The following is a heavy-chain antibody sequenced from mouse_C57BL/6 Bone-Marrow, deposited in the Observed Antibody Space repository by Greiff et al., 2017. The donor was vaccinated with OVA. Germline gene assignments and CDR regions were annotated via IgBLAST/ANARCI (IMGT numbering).Heavy chain of an antibody. V-gene: IGHV2-5*01. Sequence: VKLQESGPGLVQPSQSLSITCTVSGFSLTSYGVHWVRQSPGKGLEWLGVIWRGGSTDYNAAFMSRLSITKDNSKSQVFFKMNSLQADDTAIYYCAKIGFPYWYFDVWGTGTTVTVSS. CDR1: GFSLTSYG. J-gene: IGHJ1*03. CDR3: AKIGFPYWYFDV. CDR2: IWRGGST.